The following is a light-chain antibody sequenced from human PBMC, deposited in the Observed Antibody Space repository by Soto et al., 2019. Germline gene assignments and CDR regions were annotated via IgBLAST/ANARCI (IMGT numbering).Light chain of an antibody. CDR3: QQYYSSWT. V-gene: IGKV3-20*01. CDR1: QSISSTF. J-gene: IGKJ1*01. CDR2: GAS. Sequence: EIVLTQSPGTLSLSPGERVTLSYRASQSISSTFLAWYQHKPGQAPRVIIYGASRRPTGIPDRFSGSGSGTDFTLTISRLEPEDFALYYCQQYYSSWTFGQGTKVE.